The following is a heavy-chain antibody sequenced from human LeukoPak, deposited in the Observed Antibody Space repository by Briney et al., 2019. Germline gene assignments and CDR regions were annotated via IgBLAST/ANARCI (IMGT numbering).Heavy chain of an antibody. Sequence: SETLSLTCAVYGGSFSGYYWSWIRQPPGKGLEWIGEINHSGSTNYNPSLKSRVTISVDTSKNQFSLKLSSVTAADTAVYYCARDSSSLHRWFDPWGQGTLVTVSS. D-gene: IGHD6-6*01. CDR1: GGSFSGYY. V-gene: IGHV4-34*01. CDR2: INHSGST. J-gene: IGHJ5*02. CDR3: ARDSSSLHRWFDP.